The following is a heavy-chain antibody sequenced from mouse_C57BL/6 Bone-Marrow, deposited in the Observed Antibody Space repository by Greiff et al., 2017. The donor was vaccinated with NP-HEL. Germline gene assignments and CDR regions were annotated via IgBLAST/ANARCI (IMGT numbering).Heavy chain of an antibody. CDR3: ARKLLWSVFAY. D-gene: IGHD1-1*02. Sequence: QVQLQQSGPELVKPGASVKISCKASGYAFSSSWMNWVKQRPGKGLEWIGRIYPGDGDTNYNGKFKGKATLTADKSSSTAYMQLSSLTSEDSAVYFCARKLLWSVFAYWGQGTLVTVSA. CDR2: IYPGDGDT. CDR1: GYAFSSSW. V-gene: IGHV1-82*01. J-gene: IGHJ3*01.